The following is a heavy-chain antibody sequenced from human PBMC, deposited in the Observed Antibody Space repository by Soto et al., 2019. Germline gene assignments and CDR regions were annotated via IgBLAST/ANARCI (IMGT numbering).Heavy chain of an antibody. D-gene: IGHD2-15*01. CDR1: GGTFSSYT. CDR2: IIPILGIA. J-gene: IGHJ5*02. V-gene: IGHV1-69*02. Sequence: QVQLVQSGAEVKKPGSSVKVSCKASGGTFSSYTISWVRQAPGQGLEWMGRIIPILGIANYAQKVQGRVTITADKSTSTAYMELGSLRSEDTAVYYCARGAPVGYCSGGSCYSSWFDPWGQGTLVTVSS. CDR3: ARGAPVGYCSGGSCYSSWFDP.